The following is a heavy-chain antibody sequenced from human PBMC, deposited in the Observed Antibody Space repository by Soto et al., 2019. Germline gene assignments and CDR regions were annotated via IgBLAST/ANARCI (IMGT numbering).Heavy chain of an antibody. CDR3: ARHWIPYYYYSSVPTYYYGMDV. CDR2: IYPGDSDT. V-gene: IGHV5-51*01. J-gene: IGHJ6*02. CDR1: GYSLTSYW. D-gene: IGHD3-22*01. Sequence: GESLKISCKGSGYSLTSYWIGWVRQMPGKGLEWMGIIYPGDSDTRYSPSFQGQVTISADKSISTAYLQWSSLKASDTAMYYCARHWIPYYYYSSVPTYYYGMDVWGQGTTVTVSS.